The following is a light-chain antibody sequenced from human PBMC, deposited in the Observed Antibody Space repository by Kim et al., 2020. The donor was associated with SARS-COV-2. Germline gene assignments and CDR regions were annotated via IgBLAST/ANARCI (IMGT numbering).Light chain of an antibody. Sequence: ELTQPPSVSVSPGQTARITCSGDALPNQYVYWYQQRPGRAPILIIYKDTERPSGVPERISGSSSGTTATLTISGVQAEDESDYYCQSPDSSATWVFGGGTKLTVL. CDR1: ALPNQY. CDR2: KDT. CDR3: QSPDSSATWV. J-gene: IGLJ3*02. V-gene: IGLV3-25*03.